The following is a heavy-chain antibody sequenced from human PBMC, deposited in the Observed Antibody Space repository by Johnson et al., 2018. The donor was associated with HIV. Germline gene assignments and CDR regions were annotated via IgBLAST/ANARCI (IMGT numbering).Heavy chain of an antibody. CDR1: GFTFSSYG. CDR3: AVWELGLGIDFDI. V-gene: IGHV3-20*04. CDR2: INWNGGST. J-gene: IGHJ3*02. Sequence: EVQLVESGGGVVQPGKSLRLSCAASGFTFSSYGMHWVRQAPGKGLVWVSGINWNGGSTGYSDSVKGRFTISRDNAKNTLYLQMNSLRDEDTAVYYCAVWELGLGIDFDIWGQGTMVTVSS. D-gene: IGHD1-26*01.